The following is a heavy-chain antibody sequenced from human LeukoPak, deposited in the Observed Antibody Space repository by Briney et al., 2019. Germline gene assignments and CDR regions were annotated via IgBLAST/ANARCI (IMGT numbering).Heavy chain of an antibody. CDR2: IWYDGTNK. J-gene: IGHJ3*02. D-gene: IGHD1-26*01. Sequence: GRSLRLSCAASGFTFSSYVMHWVRQAPGKGLEWVALIWYDGTNKYYADSVKGRFTISRDNSKNTLYLQMNSLRAEDTAVYYCARGTIVGALDAFDIWGQGTMVTVSS. V-gene: IGHV3-33*01. CDR1: GFTFSSYV. CDR3: ARGTIVGALDAFDI.